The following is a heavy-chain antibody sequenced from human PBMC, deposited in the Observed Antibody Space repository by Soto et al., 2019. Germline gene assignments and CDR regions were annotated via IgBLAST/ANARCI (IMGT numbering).Heavy chain of an antibody. CDR1: GFTFSSYA. CDR3: AKAAGDYYDSSGYYSDAFDI. Sequence: PGGSLRLSCAASGFTFSSYAMSWVRQAPGKGLEWVSAISGSGGSTYYADSVKGRFTISRDNSKNTLCLQMNSLRAEDTAVYYCAKAAGDYYDSSGYYSDAFDIWGQGTMVTVSS. V-gene: IGHV3-23*01. CDR2: ISGSGGST. J-gene: IGHJ3*02. D-gene: IGHD3-22*01.